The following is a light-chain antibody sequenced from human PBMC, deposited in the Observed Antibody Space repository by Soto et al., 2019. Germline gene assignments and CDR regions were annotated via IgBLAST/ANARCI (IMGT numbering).Light chain of an antibody. V-gene: IGKV1-33*01. CDR2: GAS. Sequence: DIQMTQSPSSLSASVGARVSITCQASQDIRTSLSWFQQKPGRAPKLLIYGASYLETGVPSRFRGSGSGTDFTFTISSLQPEDIATYYCQHYDNLPPFTFGPGNKVDIK. CDR3: QHYDNLPPFT. J-gene: IGKJ3*01. CDR1: QDIRTS.